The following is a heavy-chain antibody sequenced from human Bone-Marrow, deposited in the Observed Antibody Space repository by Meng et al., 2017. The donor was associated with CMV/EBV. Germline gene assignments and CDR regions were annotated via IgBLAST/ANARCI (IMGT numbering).Heavy chain of an antibody. Sequence: ASVKVSCKASGYTFTGYYMHWVRQAPGQGLEWMGWINPNSGGTNYAQKFQGRVTMTRDTSISTAYMELSRLRSDDTAVYYCAREDLVKGRYGMDVWGRGTTVTGSS. J-gene: IGHJ6*02. CDR1: GYTFTGYY. CDR3: AREDLVKGRYGMDV. D-gene: IGHD3-3*01. CDR2: INPNSGGT. V-gene: IGHV1-2*02.